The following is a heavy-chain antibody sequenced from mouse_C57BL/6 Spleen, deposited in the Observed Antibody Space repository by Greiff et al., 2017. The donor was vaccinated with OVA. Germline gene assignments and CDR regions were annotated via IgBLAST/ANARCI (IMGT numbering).Heavy chain of an antibody. V-gene: IGHV1-15*01. Sequence: SGAELVRPGASVTLSCKASGYTFTDYEMHWVKQTPVHGLEWIGAIDPETGGTAYNQKFKGKAILTADKSSSTAYMELRSLTSEDSAVYYCTRRGIYYGYDYAMDYWGQGTSVTVSS. CDR1: GYTFTDYE. CDR3: TRRGIYYGYDYAMDY. CDR2: IDPETGGT. D-gene: IGHD2-2*01. J-gene: IGHJ4*01.